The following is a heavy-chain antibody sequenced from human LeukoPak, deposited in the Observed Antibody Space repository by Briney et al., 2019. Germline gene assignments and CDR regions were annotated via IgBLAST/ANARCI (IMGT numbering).Heavy chain of an antibody. D-gene: IGHD3-10*01. V-gene: IGHV3-30*02. CDR2: IRYDGSDK. J-gene: IGHJ4*02. CDR3: ARVIKSAYYYGSGSDGYDY. Sequence: PGGSLRLSCAASGFIFTDYGMHWVRQAPGKGLEWLTFIRYDGSDKYSSDSVKGRFTTSRDNSKNTLYLQMNSLTSEDTAVYYCARVIKSAYYYGSGSDGYDYWGQGTLVTVSS. CDR1: GFIFTDYG.